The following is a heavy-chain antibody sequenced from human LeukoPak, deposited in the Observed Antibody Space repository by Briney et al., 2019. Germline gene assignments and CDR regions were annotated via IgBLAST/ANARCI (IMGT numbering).Heavy chain of an antibody. J-gene: IGHJ6*02. D-gene: IGHD2-2*01. CDR2: ISSTGSYI. Sequence: PGGSLRLSCAASGFTFSSYSMNWVRQAPGKGLEWVSSISSTGSYIYYADSVKGRFTISRDNSKNTLYLQMNSLRVEDTAVYYCAKDQRTMTRRMDVWGQGTTVTVSS. CDR3: AKDQRTMTRRMDV. CDR1: GFTFSSYS. V-gene: IGHV3-21*01.